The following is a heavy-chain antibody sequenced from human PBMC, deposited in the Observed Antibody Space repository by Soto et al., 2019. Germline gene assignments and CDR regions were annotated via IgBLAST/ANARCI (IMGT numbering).Heavy chain of an antibody. CDR2: IYHSGST. CDR3: ARLYDSSGFDWFDP. CDR1: GYSISSGYH. V-gene: IGHV4-38-2*01. J-gene: IGHJ5*02. D-gene: IGHD3-22*01. Sequence: SETLSLTCAVSGYSISSGYHWGWIRQPPGKGLEWIGSIYHSGSTYYNPSLKSRVTISVDTSKNQFSLKLSSVTAADTAVYYCARLYDSSGFDWFDPWGQGTLVTVSS.